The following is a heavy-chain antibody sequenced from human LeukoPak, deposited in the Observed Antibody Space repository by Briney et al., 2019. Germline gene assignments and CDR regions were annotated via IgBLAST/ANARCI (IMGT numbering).Heavy chain of an antibody. Sequence: GGSLRLSCAASGFTVSRYWMHWVRHAPGKGLVWVSRINSDGYSTTYADSVKGRFTISRDNAKNTLYLQMNSLRADDTAVYSCARDYGAWGQGTLVTVSP. CDR1: GFTVSRYW. J-gene: IGHJ5*02. V-gene: IGHV3-74*01. D-gene: IGHD4/OR15-4a*01. CDR3: ARDYGA. CDR2: INSDGYST.